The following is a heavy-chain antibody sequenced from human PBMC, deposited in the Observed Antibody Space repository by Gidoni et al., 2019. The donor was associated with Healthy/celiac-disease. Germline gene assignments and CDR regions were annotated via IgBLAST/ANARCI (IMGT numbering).Heavy chain of an antibody. J-gene: IGHJ3*02. Sequence: EVQLVESGGVLIQPGGYLRLSCAASGFTVRSNYMSSVRQAPGKGLEWVSVIYSGGSTYDADSVKGRFTISRDNSKNTLYLQMNSLRAEDTAVYYCARERRGAVAGTRSYAFDIWGQGTMVTVSS. CDR1: GFTVRSNY. CDR2: IYSGGST. CDR3: ARERRGAVAGTRSYAFDI. V-gene: IGHV3-53*01. D-gene: IGHD6-19*01.